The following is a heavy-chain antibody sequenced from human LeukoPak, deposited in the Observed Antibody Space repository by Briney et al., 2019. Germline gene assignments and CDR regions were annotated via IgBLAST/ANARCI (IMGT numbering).Heavy chain of an antibody. CDR3: ARPSQASSGWSDPFDY. J-gene: IGHJ4*02. D-gene: IGHD6-19*01. Sequence: ASVKVSCKASGYTFTGYYMHWVRQAPGQGLEWMGWINPNSGGTNYAQKFQGRVTMTRDTSISTAYMELSRLRSDDTAVYYCARPSQASSGWSDPFDYWGQGTLVTVSS. CDR2: INPNSGGT. V-gene: IGHV1-2*02. CDR1: GYTFTGYY.